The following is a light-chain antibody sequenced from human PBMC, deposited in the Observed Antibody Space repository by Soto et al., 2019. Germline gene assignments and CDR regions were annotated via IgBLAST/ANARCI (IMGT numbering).Light chain of an antibody. V-gene: IGKV1-5*01. J-gene: IGKJ1*01. Sequence: DIQMTQSPSTLSASVGDRVTITCRASQSISSWLAWYQQKPGKAPKFLIYDASNLESGVPSRFSGSGSGTEFTLTISSLQPDDFATYYCQQYSSYWTFRQGTKVEIK. CDR1: QSISSW. CDR3: QQYSSYWT. CDR2: DAS.